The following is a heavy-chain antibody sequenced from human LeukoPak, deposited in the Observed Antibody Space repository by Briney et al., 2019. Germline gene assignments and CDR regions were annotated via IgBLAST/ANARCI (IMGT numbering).Heavy chain of an antibody. Sequence: SETLSLTCTVSGGSISSYYWSWIRQPPGKGLEWIGCSYYSGSTFYNPSLQSRITISVDTSKNQFSLKLSSVTAADTAVYYCARLRLVRGLIIRPDAFDIWGQGTMVTVSS. V-gene: IGHV4-59*08. D-gene: IGHD3-10*01. CDR1: GGSISSYY. J-gene: IGHJ3*02. CDR3: ARLRLVRGLIIRPDAFDI. CDR2: SYYSGST.